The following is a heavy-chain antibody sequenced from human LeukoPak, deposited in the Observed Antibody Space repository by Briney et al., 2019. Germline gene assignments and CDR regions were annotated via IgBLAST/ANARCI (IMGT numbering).Heavy chain of an antibody. V-gene: IGHV4-34*01. CDR2: INHSGST. J-gene: IGHJ4*02. Sequence: SETLSLTCAAYGGSFSGYYWSWIRQPPGKGLEWIGEINHSGSTNYNPSLKSRITISIDTSKNQFSLKLSSVTAADTAVYYCARGRTTGDYWGQGTLVTVSS. D-gene: IGHD1-1*01. CDR3: ARGRTTGDY. CDR1: GGSFSGYY.